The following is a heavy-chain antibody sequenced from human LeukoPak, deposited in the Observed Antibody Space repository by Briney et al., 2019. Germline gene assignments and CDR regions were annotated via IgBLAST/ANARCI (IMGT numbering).Heavy chain of an antibody. V-gene: IGHV1-69*02. CDR1: GYTFTGYY. CDR3: ARVSRTTGTTTQGMDV. Sequence: ASVKVSCKASGYTFTGYYMHWVRQAPGQGLEWMGRIIPILGIANYAQKFQGRVTITADKSTSTAYMELSSLRSEDTAVYYCARVSRTTGTTTQGMDVWGQGTTVTVSS. J-gene: IGHJ6*02. D-gene: IGHD1-1*01. CDR2: IIPILGIA.